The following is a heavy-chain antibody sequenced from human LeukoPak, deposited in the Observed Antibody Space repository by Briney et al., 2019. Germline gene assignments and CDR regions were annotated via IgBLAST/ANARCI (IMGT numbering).Heavy chain of an antibody. J-gene: IGHJ4*02. CDR2: IFSNGDT. Sequence: GRSLSLSCTASEFTVSRNYMLWVRQAPGKGLEWVSLIFSNGDTHYADSVKGRFTISRDTSKNTVSLQMNSLRVEDTAMYYCTRDQINYWPEGPLVTVSS. CDR1: EFTVSRNY. V-gene: IGHV3-53*01. CDR3: TRDQINY.